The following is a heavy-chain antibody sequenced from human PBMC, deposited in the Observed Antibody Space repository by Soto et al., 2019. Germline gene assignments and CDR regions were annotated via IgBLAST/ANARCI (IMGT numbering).Heavy chain of an antibody. J-gene: IGHJ4*02. CDR1: GGTFSSYA. V-gene: IGHV1-69*01. CDR3: ARNSGGYYYGSGSYYIFDY. CDR2: IITIFGTA. Sequence: QVQLVQSGAEVKKPGSSVKVSCKASGGTFSSYAISWVRQAPGQGLEWMGGIITIFGTANYAQKFQGRVTITADESTSTAYMELSSLRSEDTAVYYCARNSGGYYYGSGSYYIFDYWGQGTLVTVSS. D-gene: IGHD3-10*01.